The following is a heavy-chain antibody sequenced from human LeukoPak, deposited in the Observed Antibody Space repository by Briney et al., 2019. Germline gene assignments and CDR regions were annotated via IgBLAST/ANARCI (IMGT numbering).Heavy chain of an antibody. D-gene: IGHD5-18*01. CDR1: GFTFSSYW. CDR3: ARVPLCCGLYFDY. V-gene: IGHV3-74*01. Sequence: PGGSLRLSCAASGFTFSSYWMHWVRQAPGKRLVWVSRINSDGTSTTYADSVKGRFTISRDNAKNTLYLQMNSLRAEDTAVYYCARVPLCCGLYFDYWGQGTLVTVSS. J-gene: IGHJ4*02. CDR2: INSDGTST.